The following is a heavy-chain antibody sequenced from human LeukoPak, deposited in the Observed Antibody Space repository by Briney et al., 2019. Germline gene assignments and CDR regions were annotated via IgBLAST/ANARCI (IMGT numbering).Heavy chain of an antibody. V-gene: IGHV4-38-2*02. Sequence: PSETLSLTCTVSGYSISSGYYWGWIRQPPGKELEWIGSIYHSGSTNYNPSLKSRVTISVDTSKNQFSLKLSSVTAADTAVYYCARRRPYFLRDLVGRAFDIWGQGTMVTVSS. J-gene: IGHJ3*02. CDR3: ARRRPYFLRDLVGRAFDI. CDR2: IYHSGST. D-gene: IGHD2-21*01. CDR1: GYSISSGYY.